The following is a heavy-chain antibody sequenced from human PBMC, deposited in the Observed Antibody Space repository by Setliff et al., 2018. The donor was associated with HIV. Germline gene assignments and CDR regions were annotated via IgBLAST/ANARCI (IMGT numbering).Heavy chain of an antibody. D-gene: IGHD3-3*01. CDR3: ARGPFVLRFLERLVYFDY. CDR1: GGSISSSGYY. J-gene: IGHJ4*02. Sequence: ASETLSLTCSVSGGSISSSGYYWSWIRQHPGKGLDWIGRVYYSGSTDYNPSLQSRATLSIDTSKNQFSLKLTSVIAADTAIYYCARGPFVLRFLERLVYFDYWGQGKLVTVSS. CDR2: VYYSGST. V-gene: IGHV4-31*02.